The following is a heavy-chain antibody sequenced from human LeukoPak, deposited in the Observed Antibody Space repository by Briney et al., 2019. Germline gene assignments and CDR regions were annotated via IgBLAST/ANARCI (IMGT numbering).Heavy chain of an antibody. D-gene: IGHD3-22*01. CDR1: GFTFSYYT. Sequence: PGRSLRLSCAASGFTFSYYTMHWVRQAPGKGLEWVAVISYDGSNEYYADSVKGRFTISRDNSRNTLYLQMNSLRVEDTAVYYCARVLNYYDSSGYYFSYWGQGTLATVSS. CDR3: ARVLNYYDSSGYYFSY. CDR2: ISYDGSNE. V-gene: IGHV3-30-3*01. J-gene: IGHJ4*02.